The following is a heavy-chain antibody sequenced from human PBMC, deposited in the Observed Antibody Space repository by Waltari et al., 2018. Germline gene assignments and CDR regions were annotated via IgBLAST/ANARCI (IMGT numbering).Heavy chain of an antibody. CDR2: IVPSLGLT. V-gene: IGHV1-69*02. Sequence: QVQLVQSGAEVKKPGSSVKVSCKASGGTFSSSTVTWVRQAPGQGLDWMGRIVPSLGLTYYAQSFQGRVTISAAESTSTVYMELRSLTFEDSAVYYCATSQSGTYYDAIVVWGQGTKVT. CDR1: GGTFSSST. CDR3: ATSQSGTYYDAIVV. D-gene: IGHD1-26*01. J-gene: IGHJ3*01.